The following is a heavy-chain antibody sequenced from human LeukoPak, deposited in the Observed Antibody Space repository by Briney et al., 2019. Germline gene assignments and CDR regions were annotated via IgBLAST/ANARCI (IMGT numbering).Heavy chain of an antibody. CDR2: ISWDGGST. CDR1: GFTFDDYA. J-gene: IGHJ4*02. D-gene: IGHD4-17*01. CDR3: AKGWYGDYGLDY. Sequence: GGSLRLSCAASGFTFDDYAMHWVRQAPGKGLEWVSLISWDGGSTYYADSVKGRFTISRDNSKNSLYLQMNSLRAEDTALYYCAKGWYGDYGLDYWGQGTLVTVSS. V-gene: IGHV3-43D*03.